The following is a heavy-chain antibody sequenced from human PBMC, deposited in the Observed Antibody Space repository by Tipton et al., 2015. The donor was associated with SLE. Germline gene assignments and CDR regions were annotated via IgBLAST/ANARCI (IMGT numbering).Heavy chain of an antibody. CDR1: GGSVDIYSSHYY. Sequence: TLSLTCTVSGGSVDIYSSHYYWGWIRQPPGKGLEWIGSMYYSGSAYYNPSLESRATISVGTPKTQFSLKLSSVTAADTAVYYCARRGYYDSTGYSSGAFDIWGQGTVVTVSS. CDR3: ARRGYYDSTGYSSGAFDI. CDR2: MYYSGSA. D-gene: IGHD3-22*01. J-gene: IGHJ3*02. V-gene: IGHV4-39*07.